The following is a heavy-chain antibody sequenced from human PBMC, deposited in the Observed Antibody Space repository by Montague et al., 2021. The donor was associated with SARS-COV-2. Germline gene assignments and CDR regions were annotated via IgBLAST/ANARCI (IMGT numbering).Heavy chain of an antibody. J-gene: IGHJ4*02. V-gene: IGHV4-59*01. CDR3: ASHFVWQQLST. D-gene: IGHD6-13*01. CDR2: FYYSGST. Sequence: SETLSLTCTVSGGSISSYYWSWIRQPPGKGLEWIGYFYYSGSTNYNPSFKSRLSISGDTSKNQFSLEVTSVTAADTAMYYCASHFVWQQLSTWGQGTLVSVSS. CDR1: GGSISSYY.